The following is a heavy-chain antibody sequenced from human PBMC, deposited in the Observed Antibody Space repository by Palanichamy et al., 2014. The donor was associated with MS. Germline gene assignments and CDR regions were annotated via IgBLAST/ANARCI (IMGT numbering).Heavy chain of an antibody. CDR1: GASISSGAYY. V-gene: IGHV4-31*03. J-gene: IGHJ3*02. CDR3: ASEVARLTMMRDGFDI. CDR2: ISYSGST. D-gene: IGHD3-22*01. Sequence: QVQLQESGPGLVKPSQTLTLTCTVSGASISSGAYYWSWIRQHPGKGLEWIGYISYSGSTSYNPSLESRLTMSLDTSKNQFSLNLSSVTAADTAVYYCASEVARLTMMRDGFDIWGQGTMVTVSS.